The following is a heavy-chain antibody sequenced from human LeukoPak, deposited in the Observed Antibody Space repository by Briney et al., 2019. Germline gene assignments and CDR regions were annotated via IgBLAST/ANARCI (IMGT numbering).Heavy chain of an antibody. Sequence: PGGSLRLSCAASAFGFNIYAMSWVRQAPGKGLEWVSVISGSGGSTDYADSVKGRFTISRDNSNNTLYLQMNSLRAEDTAVYYCAKGGYRGSCTTRSCQNWFDTWRQATLVIVSS. J-gene: IGHJ5*02. D-gene: IGHD2-8*01. CDR3: AKGGYRGSCTTRSCQNWFDT. V-gene: IGHV3-23*01. CDR2: ISGSGGST. CDR1: AFGFNIYA.